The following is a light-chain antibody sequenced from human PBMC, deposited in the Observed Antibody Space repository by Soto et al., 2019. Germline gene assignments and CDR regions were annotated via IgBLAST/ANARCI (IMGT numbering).Light chain of an antibody. CDR1: QSVSSS. Sequence: EIVLTQSPATLSLSPGETATLSCRASQSVSSSLAWYQQKPGQAPRLLIYDASNRATGIPARFSSSGSGADFTLTISSLEPEDFAVYYCHQRSNWPRTFGQGTKVEIK. CDR2: DAS. J-gene: IGKJ1*01. V-gene: IGKV3-11*01. CDR3: HQRSNWPRT.